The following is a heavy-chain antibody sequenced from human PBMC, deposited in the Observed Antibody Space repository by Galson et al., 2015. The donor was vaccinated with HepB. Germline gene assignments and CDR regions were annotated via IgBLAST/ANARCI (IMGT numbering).Heavy chain of an antibody. J-gene: IGHJ4*02. CDR1: GYTFTSYA. CDR2: INAGNGNT. D-gene: IGHD3-22*01. Sequence: SVKVSCKASGYTFTSYAMHWVRQAPRQRLEWMGWINAGNGNTKYSQKFQGRVTITRDTSASTAYMELSSLRSEDTAVYYCARDLIRVRSSGYYYFGYWGQGTLVTVSS. V-gene: IGHV1-3*01. CDR3: ARDLIRVRSSGYYYFGY.